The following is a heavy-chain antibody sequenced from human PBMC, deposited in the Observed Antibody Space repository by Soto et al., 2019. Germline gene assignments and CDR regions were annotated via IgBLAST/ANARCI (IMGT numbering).Heavy chain of an antibody. Sequence: GGSLRLSCAASGFTFSTYGMHWVRQAPCKGLEWVAVISYDGSDKYYADSVKGRFTISRDNSKNRLYLQMNSLRAEDTAVYYCATMERLFDYWXQGTLVTVSS. CDR1: GFTFSTYG. D-gene: IGHD3-3*01. CDR3: ATMERLFDY. V-gene: IGHV3-30*03. CDR2: ISYDGSDK. J-gene: IGHJ4*02.